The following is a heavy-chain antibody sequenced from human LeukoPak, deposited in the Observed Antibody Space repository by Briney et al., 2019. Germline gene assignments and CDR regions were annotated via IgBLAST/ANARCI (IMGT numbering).Heavy chain of an antibody. CDR2: ISAYNGNT. CDR1: GYTFTSYG. J-gene: IGHJ5*02. V-gene: IGHV1-18*01. D-gene: IGHD6-19*01. Sequence: ASVKVSCKASGYTFTSYGISWVRQAPGQGLEWMGWISAYNGNTNHAQKLQGRVTMTTDTSTSTAYMELRSLRSDDTAVYYCARDPTRLNSSGWYWFDPWGQGTLVTVSS. CDR3: ARDPTRLNSSGWYWFDP.